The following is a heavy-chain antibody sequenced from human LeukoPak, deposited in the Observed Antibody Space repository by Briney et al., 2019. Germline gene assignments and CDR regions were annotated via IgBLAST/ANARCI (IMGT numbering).Heavy chain of an antibody. CDR1: GFTFSSYA. D-gene: IGHD2-8*02. Sequence: PGGPLRLSCAAPGFTFSSYAMSWVRQAPGKGLEWVSAISGSGGSTYYADSVKGRFTISRDNSKNTLYLQMNSLRAEDTAVYYCAKDTGDRDAFDIWGQGTMVTVSS. V-gene: IGHV3-23*01. CDR2: ISGSGGST. CDR3: AKDTGDRDAFDI. J-gene: IGHJ3*02.